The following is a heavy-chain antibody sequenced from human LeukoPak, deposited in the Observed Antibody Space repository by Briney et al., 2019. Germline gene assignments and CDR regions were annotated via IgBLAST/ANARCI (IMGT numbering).Heavy chain of an antibody. CDR3: ARHGSWPIDYMDV. CDR2: IDHRGDT. J-gene: IGHJ6*03. V-gene: IGHV4-34*01. D-gene: IGHD6-13*01. Sequence: SETLSLTCAVYGGSFSRYYWSWIRQSPGKGLEWISEIDHRGDTTYNPSVKSRVTISVDTSKNQFSLKLSSVTAADTAVYYCARHGSWPIDYMDVWGKGTTVTVSS. CDR1: GGSFSRYY.